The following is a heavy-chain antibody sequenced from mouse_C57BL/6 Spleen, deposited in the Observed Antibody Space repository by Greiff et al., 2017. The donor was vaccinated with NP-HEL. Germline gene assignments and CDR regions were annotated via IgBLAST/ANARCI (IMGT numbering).Heavy chain of an antibody. CDR3: ARERDYGSSYWYFDV. V-gene: IGHV5-4*01. J-gene: IGHJ1*03. CDR1: GFTFSSYA. Sequence: EVHLVESGGGLVKPGGSLKLSCAASGFTFSSYAMSWVRQTPEKRLEWVATISDGGRYTYYPDNVKGRFTISRDNAKNNLYLQMSHLKSEDTAMYYCARERDYGSSYWYFDVWGTGTTVTVSS. D-gene: IGHD1-1*01. CDR2: ISDGGRYT.